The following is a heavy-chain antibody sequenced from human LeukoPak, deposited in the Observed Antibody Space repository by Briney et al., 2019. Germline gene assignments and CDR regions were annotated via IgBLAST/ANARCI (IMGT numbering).Heavy chain of an antibody. D-gene: IGHD3-10*01. Sequence: GRSLRLSCAASGFTFSSYGMHWVRQAPGKGLEWVAVISYDVGKKYYADSVKGRFTISRDNSKNTLYLQMNSLRAEDTAVYYCAREEITMVRGVMYYNMDVWGKGTTVTVSS. J-gene: IGHJ6*03. V-gene: IGHV3-30*03. CDR1: GFTFSSYG. CDR2: ISYDVGKK. CDR3: AREEITMVRGVMYYNMDV.